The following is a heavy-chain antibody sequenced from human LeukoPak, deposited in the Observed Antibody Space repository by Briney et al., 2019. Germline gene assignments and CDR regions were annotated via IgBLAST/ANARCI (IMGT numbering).Heavy chain of an antibody. CDR1: GFTFSSYG. Sequence: PGGSLRLSCAASGFTFSSYGMSWVRQAPGKGLEWVSRNSDGTIIGYADSVKGRFTISRDNAKNTLYLQMNSLRADDTAVYYCARSMYCGGDCYYYFDYWGQGTLVTVAS. J-gene: IGHJ4*02. CDR2: NSDGTII. CDR3: ARSMYCGGDCYYYFDY. D-gene: IGHD2-21*02. V-gene: IGHV3-74*01.